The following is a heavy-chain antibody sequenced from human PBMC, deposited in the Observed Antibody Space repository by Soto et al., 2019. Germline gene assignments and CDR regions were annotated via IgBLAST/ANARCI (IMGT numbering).Heavy chain of an antibody. D-gene: IGHD2-2*02. CDR2: INPSGGST. CDR3: ARVRGYCSSTSCYTSSGIDY. Sequence: ASVKVSCKASGYTFTSYYMHWVRQAPGQGLEWMGIINPSGGSTSYAQKFQGRVTMTRDTSTSTVYMELSSLRSEDTAVYYCARVRGYCSSTSCYTSSGIDYWGQGPLVTVS. J-gene: IGHJ4*02. CDR1: GYTFTSYY. V-gene: IGHV1-46*01.